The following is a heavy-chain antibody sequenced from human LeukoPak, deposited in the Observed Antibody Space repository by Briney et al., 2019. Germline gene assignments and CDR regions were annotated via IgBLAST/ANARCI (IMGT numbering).Heavy chain of an antibody. CDR3: ARGYCSGGNCFNFDY. Sequence: GGSLRLSCSASGFIFNNNDMSWVRQAPGKGLEWVSGISGSGGRTTYADSVKGRFTISRDNAKNSLYLQMNSLRAEDTAVYYCARGYCSGGNCFNFDYWGQGTLVTVSS. D-gene: IGHD2-15*01. J-gene: IGHJ4*02. CDR1: GFIFNNND. V-gene: IGHV3-23*01. CDR2: ISGSGGRT.